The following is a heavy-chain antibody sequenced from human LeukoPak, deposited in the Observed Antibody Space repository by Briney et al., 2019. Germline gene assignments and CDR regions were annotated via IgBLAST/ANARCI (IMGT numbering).Heavy chain of an antibody. D-gene: IGHD2-2*02. J-gene: IGHJ4*02. V-gene: IGHV1-2*02. CDR2: INPNSGGT. CDR1: GYTFTGYY. CDR3: ARDIVVVPAAIRAALDY. Sequence: ASVKVSCKASGYTFTGYYMHWVRQAPGQGLEWMGWINPNSGGTNYAQKFQGRVTMTRDTSISTAYMELSRLRSDDTAVYYCARDIVVVPAAIRAALDYWGQGTLVTVSS.